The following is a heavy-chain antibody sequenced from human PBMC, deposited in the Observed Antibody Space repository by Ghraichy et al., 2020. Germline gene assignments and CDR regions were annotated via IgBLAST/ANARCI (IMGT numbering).Heavy chain of an antibody. V-gene: IGHV3-48*02. CDR1: GFTFSSYS. D-gene: IGHD6-19*01. CDR3: ARASWEQWLAPTLTSYYSYYAMDA. J-gene: IGHJ6*01. CDR2: ISSSSSTI. Sequence: GGSLRLSCAASGFTFSSYSMNWVRQAPGKGLEWVSYISSSSSTIYYADSVKGRFTISRDNAKNSLYLQMNSLRDEDTAVYYCARASWEQWLAPTLTSYYSYYAMDAGGQGTTVTVSS.